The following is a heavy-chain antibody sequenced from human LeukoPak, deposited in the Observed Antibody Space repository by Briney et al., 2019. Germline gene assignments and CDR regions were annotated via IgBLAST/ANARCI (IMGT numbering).Heavy chain of an antibody. CDR1: GVSINDYY. D-gene: IGHD3-9*01. J-gene: IGHJ4*02. CDR2: ISHTEGT. V-gene: IGHV4-34*01. Sequence: SETLSLTCGVFGVSINDYYWSWIRQSPGKGLEWIGEISHTEGTRYNPSLESRVTMSVGPSETQLSLKLIFVTAADTAVYYCARIRCGHSGSVCYNHWGLGTLVTVSS. CDR3: ARIRCGHSGSVCYNH.